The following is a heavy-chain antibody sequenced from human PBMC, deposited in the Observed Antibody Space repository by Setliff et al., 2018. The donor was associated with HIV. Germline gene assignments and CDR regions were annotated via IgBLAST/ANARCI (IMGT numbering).Heavy chain of an antibody. D-gene: IGHD6-6*01. Sequence: PGESLKISCRASGYDVTRYWIGWVRQMPGQALEWIGVTYPGDSDARYSPSFQDQVTMSADKSISTAYLQWSSLKASDTGIYFCARASLAARPHFFDSWGQGTLVTVSS. V-gene: IGHV5-51*01. J-gene: IGHJ4*02. CDR1: GYDVTRYW. CDR3: ARASLAARPHFFDS. CDR2: TYPGDSDA.